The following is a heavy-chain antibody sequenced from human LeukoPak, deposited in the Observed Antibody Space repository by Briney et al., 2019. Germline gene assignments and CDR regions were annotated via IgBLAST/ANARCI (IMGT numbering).Heavy chain of an antibody. Sequence: GGSLRLSCAASGFTFSSYAMHWVRQAPGKGLEWVAVISYDGSNKYYADSVKGRFTISRDNSKNTPYLQMNSLRAEDTAVYYCARALHYYDSSGYYLYYFDYWGQGTLVTVSS. D-gene: IGHD3-22*01. V-gene: IGHV3-30-3*01. CDR3: ARALHYYDSSGYYLYYFDY. CDR2: ISYDGSNK. J-gene: IGHJ4*02. CDR1: GFTFSSYA.